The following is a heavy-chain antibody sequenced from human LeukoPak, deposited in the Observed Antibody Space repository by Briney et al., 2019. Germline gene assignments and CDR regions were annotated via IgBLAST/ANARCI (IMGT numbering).Heavy chain of an antibody. CDR3: ARNLIAVTGSGPDSSYYYIDV. V-gene: IGHV1-69*05. Sequence: VASAKVSCKASADTFQKYAISCVRQAPGQGVEWMGGFIPIFGSADYMQKFQGRVTFSTDASMTTAYMDLSSLTSEDTAVYYCARNLIAVTGSGPDSSYYYIDVWGKGTTVIVSS. D-gene: IGHD3-10*01. CDR2: FIPIFGSA. J-gene: IGHJ6*03. CDR1: ADTFQKYA.